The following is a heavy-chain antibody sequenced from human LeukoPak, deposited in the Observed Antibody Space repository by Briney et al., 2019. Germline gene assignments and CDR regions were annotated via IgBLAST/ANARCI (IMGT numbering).Heavy chain of an antibody. CDR2: IKKDGSEI. CDR1: AFTFSSYW. V-gene: IGHV3-7*01. J-gene: IGHJ6*02. Sequence: GGSLRLSCAASAFTFSSYWMSWVRQAPGKGLEGVATIKKDGSEIYYVDSVKGRFTISRDNAKHSLYLQMNTLRGDDTAVYYCARRRSGDQTYPRYGMDVWGQGTTVTVSS. CDR3: ARRRSGDQTYPRYGMDV. D-gene: IGHD2-2*02.